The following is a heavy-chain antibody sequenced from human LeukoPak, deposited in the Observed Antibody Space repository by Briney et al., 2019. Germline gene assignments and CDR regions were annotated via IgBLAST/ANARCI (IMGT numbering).Heavy chain of an antibody. J-gene: IGHJ4*02. CDR2: ISWNGGTI. CDR3: AKVGAAAGGYYFDS. D-gene: IGHD6-13*01. V-gene: IGHV3-9*01. CDR1: GFTFDDYA. Sequence: PGGSLRLSCAASGFTFDDYAMHWVRQAPGKGLEWVSSISWNGGTIDYGDSVKGRFTISRDNAKNSLYLQMNSLRAEDTALYYCAKVGAAAGGYYFDSWGQGTLVTVSS.